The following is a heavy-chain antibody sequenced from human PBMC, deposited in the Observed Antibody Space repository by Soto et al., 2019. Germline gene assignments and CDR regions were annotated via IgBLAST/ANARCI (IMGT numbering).Heavy chain of an antibody. CDR1: GGTFSSYA. CDR2: IIPIFGTA. Sequence: QVQLVQSGAEVKKPGSSVKVSCKASGGTFSSYAISWVRQAPGQGLEWMGGIIPIFGTANYAQKFQGRVTITADESTSTAYMELSRLRSEDTAVYYCARGVGYYDSSGYYYYYYGMDVWGQGTTVTVSS. D-gene: IGHD3-22*01. CDR3: ARGVGYYDSSGYYYYYYGMDV. J-gene: IGHJ6*02. V-gene: IGHV1-69*01.